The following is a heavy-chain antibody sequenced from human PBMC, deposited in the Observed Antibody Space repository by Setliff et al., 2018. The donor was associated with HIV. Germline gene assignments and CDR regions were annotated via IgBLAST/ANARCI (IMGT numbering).Heavy chain of an antibody. D-gene: IGHD2-2*02. CDR2: ISHTGST. Sequence: PSETLSLTCAVYGGSFSAYYWSWIRQSPEMGLEWIAEISHTGSTKYNTSLGSRVTISLATSKNQFSLSLRSLSAADTAVYYCARDKRYRFPFDSWGQGTLVTVSS. J-gene: IGHJ4*02. CDR1: GGSFSAYY. CDR3: ARDKRYRFPFDS. V-gene: IGHV4-34*01.